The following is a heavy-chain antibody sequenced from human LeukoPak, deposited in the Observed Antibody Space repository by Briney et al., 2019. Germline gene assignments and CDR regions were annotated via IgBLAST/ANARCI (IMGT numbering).Heavy chain of an antibody. J-gene: IGHJ1*01. D-gene: IGHD6-13*01. CDR1: GFTFSSYS. V-gene: IGHV3-21*01. CDR2: ISSSSSYI. Sequence: GGSLRLSCAASGFTFSSYSMNWVRQAPGKGLEWVSSISSSSSYIYYADSVKGRFTISRDNAKNSLYLQMNSLRAEDTAVYYCARGLIAAAGTGPSKHWGQGTLVTVSS. CDR3: ARGLIAAAGTGPSKH.